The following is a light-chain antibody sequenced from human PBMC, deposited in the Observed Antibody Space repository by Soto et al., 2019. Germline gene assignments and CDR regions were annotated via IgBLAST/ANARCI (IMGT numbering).Light chain of an antibody. V-gene: IGLV1-47*02. Sequence: QSVLTQPPSASGTPGQRVTISCSGSSANIGSNYVYWYQQLPGTAPKLLIYSNNQRPSGVPDRFSGSKSGTSASLAISRLRSEDEADYYCAAWDDSLSGLYVFGTGTRSPS. CDR2: SNN. CDR3: AAWDDSLSGLYV. CDR1: SANIGSNY. J-gene: IGLJ1*01.